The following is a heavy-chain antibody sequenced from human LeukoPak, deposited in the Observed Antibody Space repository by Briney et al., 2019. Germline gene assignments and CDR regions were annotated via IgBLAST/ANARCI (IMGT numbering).Heavy chain of an antibody. CDR1: GYTFTSYG. CDR2: IRAYNGNT. CDR3: ARDLRSYYGLDAFDI. Sequence: GASVKVSCKASGYTFTSYGISWVRQAPGQGLEWMGWIRAYNGNTNYAQKLQGRVTMTTDTSTSTAYMELRSLRSDDTAVYYCARDLRSYYGLDAFDIWGQGTMVTVSS. J-gene: IGHJ3*02. D-gene: IGHD1-26*01. V-gene: IGHV1-18*01.